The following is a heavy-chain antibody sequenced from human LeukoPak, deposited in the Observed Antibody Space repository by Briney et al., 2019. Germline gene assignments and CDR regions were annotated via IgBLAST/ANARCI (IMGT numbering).Heavy chain of an antibody. V-gene: IGHV3-23*01. J-gene: IGHJ3*02. CDR1: GFTFRSYA. Sequence: GGFLRLSCAVSGFTFRSYAISWVRQAPGKGLEWVSAISGTGGSTDYTDSVKGRFTISRDNSKNTLYLQMNSLRAEDTAVYYCAKHLAFPLPWAFDIWGQGTMVTVSS. CDR2: ISGTGGST. CDR3: AKHLAFPLPWAFDI.